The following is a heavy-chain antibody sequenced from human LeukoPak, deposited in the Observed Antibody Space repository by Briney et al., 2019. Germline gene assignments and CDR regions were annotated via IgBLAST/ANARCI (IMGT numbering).Heavy chain of an antibody. V-gene: IGHV4-4*02. D-gene: IGHD1-1*01. J-gene: IGHJ6*03. CDR1: GGSISSSNW. CDR2: IYHSGST. Sequence: SETLSLTCAVSGGSISSSNWWSWVRQPPGKGLEWIGEIYHSGSTNYNPSLKSRVTISVDKSKNQFSLKLSSVTAADTAVYYCARVVSTSGKFYMDVWGTGTTVTVSS. CDR3: ARVVSTSGKFYMDV.